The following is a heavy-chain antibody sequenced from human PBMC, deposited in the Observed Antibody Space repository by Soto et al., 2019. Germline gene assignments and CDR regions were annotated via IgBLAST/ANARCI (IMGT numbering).Heavy chain of an antibody. CDR3: ASRYNWNYGYYYYGMDV. J-gene: IGHJ6*02. V-gene: IGHV1-69*01. CDR2: IIPIFGTA. Sequence: QVQLVQSGAEVKKPGSSVKVSCKASGGTFSSHAISWVRQAPGQGLEWMGGIIPIFGTANYAQKFQGRVTITADESTSTAYMELSSLRSEDTAVYYCASRYNWNYGYYYYGMDVWGQGTTVTVSS. D-gene: IGHD1-7*01. CDR1: GGTFSSHA.